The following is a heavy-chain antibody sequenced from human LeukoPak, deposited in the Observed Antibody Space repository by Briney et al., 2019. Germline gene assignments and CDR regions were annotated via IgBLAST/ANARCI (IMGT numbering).Heavy chain of an antibody. J-gene: IGHJ4*02. D-gene: IGHD3-3*01. CDR2: ISGSGGST. V-gene: IGHV3-23*01. CDR1: GFTFSSYA. CDR3: AKGDGFWGGGETY. Sequence: GGSLRLSCAASGFTFSSYAMSWVRQAPGKGLEWVSAISGSGGSTYCADSVKGRFTISRDNSKNTLYLQMNSLRAEDTAVYYCAKGDGFWGGGETYWGQGTLVTVSS.